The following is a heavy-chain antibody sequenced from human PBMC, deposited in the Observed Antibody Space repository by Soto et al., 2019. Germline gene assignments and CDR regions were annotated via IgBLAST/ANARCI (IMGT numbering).Heavy chain of an antibody. V-gene: IGHV3-66*01. Sequence: EVQLVESGGGLVQPRGSLRLSCAASGLTVSSNYMSWVRQAPGKGLEWVSVMYSGGSTYYADSVKGRFIISRDNYKNTLYLQMDSLRVEDTAVYYCARDSSLHQPLFYGMDVWGQGTTVTVSS. CDR1: GLTVSSNY. CDR2: MYSGGST. D-gene: IGHD2-2*01. J-gene: IGHJ6*02. CDR3: ARDSSLHQPLFYGMDV.